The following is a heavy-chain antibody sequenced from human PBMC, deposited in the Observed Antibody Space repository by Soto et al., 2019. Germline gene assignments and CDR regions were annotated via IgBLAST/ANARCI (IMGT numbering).Heavy chain of an antibody. D-gene: IGHD2-15*01. CDR2: ISGSGGST. CDR3: AKGVVAGPLDY. J-gene: IGHJ4*02. Sequence: EVQLLESGGDLVQPGGSLRLSCAASGFTFSSYAMSWVRQAPGKGLEWVSAISGSGGSTYYADSGKGRFTISRDNAKNTLYLKMNSLRAEDTAVYYCAKGVVAGPLDYWGQGTLVTVSS. CDR1: GFTFSSYA. V-gene: IGHV3-23*01.